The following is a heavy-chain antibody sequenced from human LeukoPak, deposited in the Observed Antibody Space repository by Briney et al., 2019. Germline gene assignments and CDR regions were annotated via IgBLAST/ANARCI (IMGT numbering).Heavy chain of an antibody. V-gene: IGHV1-69-2*01. Sequence: ASVKISCKVSGYAFTDYYMHWVQQAPGKGHEWMGLVDPEDGETIYAEKFQGRVTITADTSTDTAYMELSSLRSEDTAVYYCATVTMVRGDYWGQGTLVTVSS. J-gene: IGHJ4*02. CDR3: ATVTMVRGDY. CDR2: VDPEDGET. CDR1: GYAFTDYY. D-gene: IGHD3-10*01.